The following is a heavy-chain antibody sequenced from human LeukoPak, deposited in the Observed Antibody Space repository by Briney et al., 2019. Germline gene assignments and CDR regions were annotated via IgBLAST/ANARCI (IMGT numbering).Heavy chain of an antibody. Sequence: ASVKVPCTASGYTLTNYALNWVRQAPGQGLEWMGWINTNTGNPTYAQGFTGRFVFSLDTSVNTAYLQISSLKAEDTAIYYCARVQGYCSTTSCYPHYWGQGTLVTVSS. CDR3: ARVQGYCSTTSCYPHY. CDR2: INTNTGNP. D-gene: IGHD2-2*01. V-gene: IGHV7-4-1*02. CDR1: GYTLTNYA. J-gene: IGHJ4*02.